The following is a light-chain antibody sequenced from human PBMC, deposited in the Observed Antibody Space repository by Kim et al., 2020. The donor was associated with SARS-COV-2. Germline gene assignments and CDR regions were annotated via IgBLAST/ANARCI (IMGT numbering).Light chain of an antibody. CDR3: QKYNGAPWT. J-gene: IGKJ1*01. Sequence: SASVGNRVTITCRASQGINKDLAWYQQKPGKVPKVLIYVASALQSGVPSRFSGSGSGTDFTLTISSLQPEDVGTYYCQKYNGAPWTFGQGTKVDIK. V-gene: IGKV1-27*01. CDR2: VAS. CDR1: QGINKD.